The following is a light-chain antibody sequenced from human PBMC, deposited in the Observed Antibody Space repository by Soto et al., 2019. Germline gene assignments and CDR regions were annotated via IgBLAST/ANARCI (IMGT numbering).Light chain of an antibody. CDR1: QGIGDT. CDR2: DTS. J-gene: IGKJ4*01. Sequence: EIMLTQSPGTLSLSPGERVTLSCRASQGIGDTLAWYQHKPGQTPRLLIYDTSTRATGVPTRFSGSRSGAEFTLTINSLQSEDFAVYYCQPYNNWPLTFGGGTKVDIK. V-gene: IGKV3-15*01. CDR3: QPYNNWPLT.